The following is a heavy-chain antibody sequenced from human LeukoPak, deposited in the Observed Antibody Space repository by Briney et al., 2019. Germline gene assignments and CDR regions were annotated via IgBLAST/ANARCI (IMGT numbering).Heavy chain of an antibody. CDR1: GGSISGYY. J-gene: IGHJ5*02. V-gene: IGHV4-4*07. CDR3: ARGSPSTAAVPAS. D-gene: IGHD6-13*01. CDR2: VYSSGST. Sequence: PSETLSLTCTVSGGSISGYYWSWIQQPAGKGLEWIGRVYSSGSTNYNPSFESRVTMSVDTSKNQISLRLSSVTAADTAVYYCARGSPSTAAVPASWGQGTLVTVSS.